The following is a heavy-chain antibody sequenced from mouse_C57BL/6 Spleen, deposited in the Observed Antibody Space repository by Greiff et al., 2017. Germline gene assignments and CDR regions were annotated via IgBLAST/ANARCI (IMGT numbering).Heavy chain of an antibody. CDR3: ARRYYGSPYYYAMDY. Sequence: VQLQQPGAELVKPGASVKMSCKASGYTFTSYWITWVKQRPGQGLEWIGDIYPGSGSTNYNEKFKSKATLTVDTSSSTAYMQLSSLTSEDSAVYYCARRYYGSPYYYAMDYWGQGTSVTVSS. V-gene: IGHV1-55*01. CDR2: IYPGSGST. CDR1: GYTFTSYW. D-gene: IGHD1-1*01. J-gene: IGHJ4*01.